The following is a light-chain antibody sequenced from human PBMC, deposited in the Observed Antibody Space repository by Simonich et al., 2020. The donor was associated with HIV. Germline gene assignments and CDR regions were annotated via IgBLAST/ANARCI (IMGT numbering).Light chain of an antibody. CDR1: QSVSRN. V-gene: IGKV3-15*01. Sequence: EIVMTQSPGTLSVSPGERATLSCRARQSVSRNLAWYQQKPGQAPRLLIYGASTRATGIPARFSGSGSGTEFTLRINNMQSEDFAVYFCQQYNTWPTFGGGTKVEIK. J-gene: IGKJ4*01. CDR2: GAS. CDR3: QQYNTWPT.